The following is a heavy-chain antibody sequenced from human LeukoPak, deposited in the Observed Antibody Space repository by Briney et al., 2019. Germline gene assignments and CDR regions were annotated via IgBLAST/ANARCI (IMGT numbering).Heavy chain of an antibody. CDR2: ISGSGGST. V-gene: IGHV3-23*01. CDR1: GFTFSSYG. Sequence: GGSLRLSCAASGFTFSSYGMSWVRQAPGKGLEWVSAISGSGGSTYYADSVKGRFTISRDNSKNTLYLQMKSLRAEDTAVYYCAKAISIAVAAHGAPGYWGQGTLVTVSS. CDR3: AKAISIAVAAHGAPGY. D-gene: IGHD6-19*01. J-gene: IGHJ4*02.